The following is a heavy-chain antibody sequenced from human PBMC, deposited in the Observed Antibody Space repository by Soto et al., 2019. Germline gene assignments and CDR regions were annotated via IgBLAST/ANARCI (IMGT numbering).Heavy chain of an antibody. V-gene: IGHV4-31*03. D-gene: IGHD3-22*01. Sequence: SETLSLTCSVSGGSISSGGYYWSWIRQHPGKGLEWIGYISYSGSTYYNPSLKSRVTISVDTSKNQFSLTLSSVTAPDTAVYYCAREHSRGYYYRAFDIWGQGTMVTVSS. CDR1: GGSISSGGYY. CDR2: ISYSGST. CDR3: AREHSRGYYYRAFDI. J-gene: IGHJ3*02.